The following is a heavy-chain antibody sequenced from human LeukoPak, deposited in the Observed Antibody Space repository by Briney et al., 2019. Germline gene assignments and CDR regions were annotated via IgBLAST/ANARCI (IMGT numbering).Heavy chain of an antibody. CDR3: AKDALGSSSWCGNWFDP. Sequence: GGSLRLSCAASGFTFSSYAMSWVRQAPGKGLEWVSAISGSGGSTYYADSVKSRFTISRDNSKNTLYLQMNSLRAEDTAVYYCAKDALGSSSWCGNWFDPWGQGTLVTVSS. D-gene: IGHD6-13*01. V-gene: IGHV3-23*01. CDR2: ISGSGGST. J-gene: IGHJ5*02. CDR1: GFTFSSYA.